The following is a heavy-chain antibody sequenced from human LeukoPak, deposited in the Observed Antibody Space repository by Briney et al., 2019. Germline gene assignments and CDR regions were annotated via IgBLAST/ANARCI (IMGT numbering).Heavy chain of an antibody. D-gene: IGHD6-13*01. V-gene: IGHV4-34*01. CDR1: GGSFSGYY. Sequence: MPSETLSLTCAVYGGSFSGYYWSWIRQPPGKGLEWIGEINHSGSTNYNPSLKSRVTISVDTSKNHFSLKLSSVTAADTAVYYCARVRGLEGMSSPLDYWGQGTLVTVSS. CDR2: INHSGST. J-gene: IGHJ4*02. CDR3: ARVRGLEGMSSPLDY.